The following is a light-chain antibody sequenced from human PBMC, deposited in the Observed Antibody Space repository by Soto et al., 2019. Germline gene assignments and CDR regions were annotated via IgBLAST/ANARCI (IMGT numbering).Light chain of an antibody. J-gene: IGLJ1*01. CDR1: SRDVGGYNY. CDR3: CSYAGSYKV. Sequence: QSALTQPRSVSGSPGQSVTISCTGTSRDVGGYNYVSWYQQHPGKASKLMIYDVSKRPSGVPDRFSGSKSGNTASLTISGLQAEDEADYYCCSYAGSYKVFGTGTKLTVL. CDR2: DVS. V-gene: IGLV2-11*01.